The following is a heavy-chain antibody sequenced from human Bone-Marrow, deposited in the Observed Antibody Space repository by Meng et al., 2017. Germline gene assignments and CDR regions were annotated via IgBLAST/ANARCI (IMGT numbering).Heavy chain of an antibody. CDR2: IKRNSDGGTI. V-gene: IGHV3-15*01. Sequence: GESLKISCAASGLSFTDAWMSWVRQAPGKGLEWVGRIKRNSDGGTIDYAAPVKGRFTISGDDSKNTLYLQMDSLITEDTAVYFCATGAAAADHWGQGTLVTVSS. CDR1: GLSFTDAW. CDR3: ATGAAAADH. J-gene: IGHJ4*02. D-gene: IGHD6-13*01.